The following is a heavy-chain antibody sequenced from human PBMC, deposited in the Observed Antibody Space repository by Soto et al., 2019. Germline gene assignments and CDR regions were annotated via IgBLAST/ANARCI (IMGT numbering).Heavy chain of an antibody. Sequence: EVQLVESGGGLVEPGGSLRLSCAASGFPFSPYTMTWVRQAPGKGLEWVSSISAGSRSIYYTDSLKGRSTVSRDNSKNSLYLQINSLKADDTAVYYCARSTPGNPFDIWGQGTMVTVSS. CDR1: GFPFSPYT. J-gene: IGHJ3*02. CDR3: ARSTPGNPFDI. CDR2: ISAGSRSI. D-gene: IGHD3-10*01. V-gene: IGHV3-21*01.